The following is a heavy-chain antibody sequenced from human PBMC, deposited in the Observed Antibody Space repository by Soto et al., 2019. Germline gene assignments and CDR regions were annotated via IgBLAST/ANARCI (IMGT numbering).Heavy chain of an antibody. CDR2: IYYSGNT. D-gene: IGHD1-1*01. CDR3: AQALVFTGGDGFDS. Sequence: QVRLQEWGPGLVKPSQTLSLKCSVSGGSITTGGRYWSWIRQLPGKGLEWIGDIYYSGNTYYNAYIKSRVTISVEAAKNQFSLKLSSVTAADTAVYYCAQALVFTGGDGFDSWSQGRLVTVSS. J-gene: IGHJ3*02. CDR1: GGSITTGGRY. V-gene: IGHV4-31*02.